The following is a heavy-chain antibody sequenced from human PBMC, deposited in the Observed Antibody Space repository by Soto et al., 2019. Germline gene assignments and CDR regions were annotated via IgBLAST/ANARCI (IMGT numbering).Heavy chain of an antibody. CDR1: GYTFTSYY. J-gene: IGHJ6*02. D-gene: IGHD2-2*01. CDR2: INPSGGST. V-gene: IGHV1-46*01. CDR3: ARDRGICSSTSCYYYYYYGMDV. Sequence: ASVKVSCKASGYTFTSYYMHWVRQAPGQGLEWMGIINPSGGSTSYAQKFQGRVTMTRDTSTSTVYMELSSLRSEDTAVYYCARDRGICSSTSCYYYYYYGMDVWGQGTTVTV.